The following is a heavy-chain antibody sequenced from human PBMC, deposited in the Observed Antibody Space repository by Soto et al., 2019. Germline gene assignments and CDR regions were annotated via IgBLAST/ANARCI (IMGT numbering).Heavy chain of an antibody. CDR3: AIHHGPTTSENWFDP. CDR1: GYTFFTYD. Sequence: QVHLVQSGVEVKTPGASVKVSCQASGYTFFTYDISWVRQAPGQGLEWMGWISTYSGDTKYAQKFQGRVTMTTDTSTTTAYLELRILRSDATAVSYCAIHHGPTTSENWFDPWGQRTLVTVSA. CDR2: ISTYSGDT. V-gene: IGHV1-18*01. D-gene: IGHD1-1*01. J-gene: IGHJ5*02.